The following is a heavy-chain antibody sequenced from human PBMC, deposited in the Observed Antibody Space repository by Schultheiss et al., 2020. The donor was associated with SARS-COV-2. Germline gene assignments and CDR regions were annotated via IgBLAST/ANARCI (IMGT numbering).Heavy chain of an antibody. Sequence: SETLSLTCTVSGGSISSGSYYWSWIRQPAGKGLAWIGRVYAGGSVQSSPSLGSRVTLSVDMSKNQFSLNLGSVTAADTAVYFCARDYYENSGFIRYYLDSWGQGALVTVSS. CDR2: VYAGGSV. J-gene: IGHJ4*02. CDR3: ARDYYENSGFIRYYLDS. V-gene: IGHV4-61*02. D-gene: IGHD3-22*01. CDR1: GGSISSGSYY.